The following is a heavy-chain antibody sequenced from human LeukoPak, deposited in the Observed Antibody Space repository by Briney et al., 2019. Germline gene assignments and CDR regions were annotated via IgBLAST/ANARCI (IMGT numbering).Heavy chain of an antibody. Sequence: GGFLRLSCAASGFTFSSYWMNWARQAPGKGLEWVASINHNGNVNYYVDSVKGRFTISRDNAKNSLYLQMSNLRAEDTAVYFCARGGGLAVWGQGATVTVSS. CDR1: GFTFSSYW. CDR2: INHNGNVN. CDR3: ARGGGLAV. J-gene: IGHJ6*02. D-gene: IGHD3-10*01. V-gene: IGHV3-7*03.